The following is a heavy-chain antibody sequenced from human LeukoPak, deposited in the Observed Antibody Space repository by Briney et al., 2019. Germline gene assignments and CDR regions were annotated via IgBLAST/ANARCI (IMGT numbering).Heavy chain of an antibody. CDR1: GFTFSSYA. CDR2: ISIHGGDT. Sequence: GGSLRLSCAASGFTFSSYAMHWVRQAPGKGLEYVSAISIHGGDTYYANSVKGRFTISRDNSKNTLYLRMGSLRAEDMAVYYCARVLRDASGYYDYWGQGTLVTVSS. D-gene: IGHD3-22*01. J-gene: IGHJ4*02. V-gene: IGHV3-64*01. CDR3: ARVLRDASGYYDY.